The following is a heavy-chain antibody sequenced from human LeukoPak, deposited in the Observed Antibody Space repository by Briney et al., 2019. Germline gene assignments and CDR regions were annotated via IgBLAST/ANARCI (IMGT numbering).Heavy chain of an antibody. CDR3: ARVTYYYEPPGDAFDI. CDR1: GGSISSSSYY. J-gene: IGHJ3*02. Sequence: SETLSLTCTVSGGSISSSSYYWGWIRQPPGKGLEWIGSIYYSGSTYYNPSLKSRVAISVDTSKNQFSLKLSSVTAVDTAVYYCARVTYYYEPPGDAFDIWGQGTMVTVSS. CDR2: IYYSGST. V-gene: IGHV4-39*07. D-gene: IGHD3-22*01.